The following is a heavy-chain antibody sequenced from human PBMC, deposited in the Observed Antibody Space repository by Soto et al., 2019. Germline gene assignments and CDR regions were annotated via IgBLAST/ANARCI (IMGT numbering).Heavy chain of an antibody. CDR3: ASRVVVTGHKEEDYYFDY. J-gene: IGHJ4*02. V-gene: IGHV4-39*01. CDR1: GGSISSSSYY. Sequence: QLQLQESGPGLVKPSETLSLTCTVSGGSISSSSYYWGWIRQPPGKGLEWIGSIYYSGSTYYNPSLKSRVTISVDTSKNQFSLKLSSVTAADTAVYYCASRVVVTGHKEEDYYFDYWGQGTLVTVSS. D-gene: IGHD2-15*01. CDR2: IYYSGST.